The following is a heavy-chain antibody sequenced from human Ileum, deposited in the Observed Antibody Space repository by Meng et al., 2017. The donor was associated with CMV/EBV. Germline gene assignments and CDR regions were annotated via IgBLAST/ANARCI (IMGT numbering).Heavy chain of an antibody. CDR2: IYHSGRT. J-gene: IGHJ5*02. CDR1: GHSVRRHLW. Sequence: CARSGHSVRRHLWWRWLRQPPGQGLAWLGDIYHSGRTHYLPSLQSRVTISVDKSTNQFSLKLSSVTAADTAVYSCARQDNNNLYWFDPWGQGTLVTVSS. D-gene: IGHD1-1*01. V-gene: IGHV4-4*01. CDR3: ARQDNNNLYWFDP.